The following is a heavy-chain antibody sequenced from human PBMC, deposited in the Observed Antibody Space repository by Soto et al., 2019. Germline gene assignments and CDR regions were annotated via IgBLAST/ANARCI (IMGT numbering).Heavy chain of an antibody. Sequence: GGSLRLSCEGSGFIFSDYGISWVRQSPEKGLQWVSAMSGSGGSRYYADSVKGRFTTSRDNSKNTVYLQMNSLRGDDTAIYYCAKTFGSNWLLDYWGQGTLVTVSS. CDR2: MSGSGGSR. D-gene: IGHD1-26*01. CDR3: AKTFGSNWLLDY. J-gene: IGHJ4*02. V-gene: IGHV3-23*01. CDR1: GFIFSDYG.